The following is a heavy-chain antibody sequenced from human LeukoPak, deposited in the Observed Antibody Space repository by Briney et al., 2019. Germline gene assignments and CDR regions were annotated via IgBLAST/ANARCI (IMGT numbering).Heavy chain of an antibody. D-gene: IGHD3-22*01. CDR2: IIPIFGTA. CDR1: GYTFTGYG. CDR3: ARVGRDYYDSSGYYFDY. V-gene: IGHV1-69*13. Sequence: SVKVSCKASGYTFTGYGISWVRQAPGQGLEWMGGIIPIFGTANYAQKFQGRVTITADGSTSTAYMELSSLRSEDTAVYYCARVGRDYYDSSGYYFDYWGQGTLVTVSS. J-gene: IGHJ4*02.